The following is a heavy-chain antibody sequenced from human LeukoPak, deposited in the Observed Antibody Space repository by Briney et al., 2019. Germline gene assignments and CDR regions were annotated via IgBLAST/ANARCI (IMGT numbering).Heavy chain of an antibody. CDR3: ARSRRPKIVGATTWDY. CDR1: GYSFTSYW. D-gene: IGHD1-26*01. CDR2: IYPGDSDS. J-gene: IGHJ4*02. Sequence: GESLKISCKGSGYSFTSYWIGWVRQMPGKGLEWMGIIYPGDSDSRYSPSFQGQVTISADKSISTAYLQWSSLKASDTAMYYCARSRRPKIVGATTWDYWGQGTLVTVSS. V-gene: IGHV5-51*01.